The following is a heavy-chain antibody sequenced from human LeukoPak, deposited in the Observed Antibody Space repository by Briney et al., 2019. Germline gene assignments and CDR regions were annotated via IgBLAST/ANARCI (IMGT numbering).Heavy chain of an antibody. CDR3: ARGGRDKLDY. V-gene: IGHV4-34*01. CDR1: GGSFSGYY. Sequence: PSETLSFTCAAYGGSFSGYYWSWIRQPPGKGLEWIGEINHSGSTNYNPSLKSRVNISVDTSKNQFSLKLSSVTAADTAVYYCARGGRDKLDYWGQGTLVTVSS. CDR2: INHSGST. J-gene: IGHJ4*02.